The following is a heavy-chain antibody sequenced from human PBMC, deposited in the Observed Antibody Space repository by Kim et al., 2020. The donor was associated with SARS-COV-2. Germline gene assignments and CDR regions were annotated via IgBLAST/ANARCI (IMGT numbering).Heavy chain of an antibody. Sequence: GGSLRLSCAASGFTFSTYIMNWVRQAPGKGLEWVSIISGSGGSTHYADSVKGRFTISRDNSKNTLFLQMNSLRAEDKAVYYCGKGGWLDYWGQGTLVTVSS. CDR2: ISGSGGST. J-gene: IGHJ4*02. V-gene: IGHV3-23*01. D-gene: IGHD6-19*01. CDR1: GFTFSTYI. CDR3: GKGGWLDY.